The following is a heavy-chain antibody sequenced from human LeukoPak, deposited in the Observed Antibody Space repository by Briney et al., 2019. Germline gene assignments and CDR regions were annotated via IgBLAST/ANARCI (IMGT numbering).Heavy chain of an antibody. D-gene: IGHD3-22*01. J-gene: IGHJ3*02. V-gene: IGHV1-18*01. Sequence: ASVKVSCKASGYTFTSYGISWVRQAPGQGLEWMGWISAYNGNTNYAQKLQGRVTMTEDTSTDTAYMELSSLRSEDTAVYYCATAFIYYDSSGSAFDIWGQGTMVTVSS. CDR3: ATAFIYYDSSGSAFDI. CDR2: ISAYNGNT. CDR1: GYTFTSYG.